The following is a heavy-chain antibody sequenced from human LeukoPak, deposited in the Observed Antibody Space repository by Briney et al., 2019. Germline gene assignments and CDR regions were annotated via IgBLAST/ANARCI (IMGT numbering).Heavy chain of an antibody. CDR1: GYTFTSYG. Sequence: ASVKVSCKASGYTFTSYGISWVRQAPGQGLEWMGWISAYNGNTNYAQKLQGRVTMTTDTSTSTAYMELRSLRSDDTAVYYRARVPHYYDSSGYQSSGLDYWGQGTLVTVSS. J-gene: IGHJ4*02. CDR2: ISAYNGNT. D-gene: IGHD3-22*01. CDR3: ARVPHYYDSSGYQSSGLDY. V-gene: IGHV1-18*01.